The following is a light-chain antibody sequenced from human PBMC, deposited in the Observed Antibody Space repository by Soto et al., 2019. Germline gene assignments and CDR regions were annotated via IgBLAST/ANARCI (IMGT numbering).Light chain of an antibody. Sequence: QSVLTQPPSVSGAPGQRVTISCTGSSSNIGAGYDVHWYQQLPGTAPKLLVYGYNNRPSGVPDRFSVSKSGTSASLTITGLQTEDEADYYCQSYDRSLSAWVFGGGTQLTV. J-gene: IGLJ2*01. CDR1: SSNIGAGYD. CDR2: GYN. CDR3: QSYDRSLSAWV. V-gene: IGLV1-40*01.